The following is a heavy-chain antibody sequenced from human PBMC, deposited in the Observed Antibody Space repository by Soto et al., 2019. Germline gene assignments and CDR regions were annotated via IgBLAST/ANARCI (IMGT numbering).Heavy chain of an antibody. CDR1: GFTFSSYG. D-gene: IGHD4-17*01. Sequence: QVQLVESGGGVVQPGRSLRLSCAASGFTFSSYGMHWVRQAPGKGLEWVAVISYDGSNKYYADSVKGRFTISRDNSKNTLYLQMNSLRAEDTAVYYCAKAYTVTTYPDAFDIWGQGTMVTVSS. CDR2: ISYDGSNK. J-gene: IGHJ3*02. V-gene: IGHV3-30*18. CDR3: AKAYTVTTYPDAFDI.